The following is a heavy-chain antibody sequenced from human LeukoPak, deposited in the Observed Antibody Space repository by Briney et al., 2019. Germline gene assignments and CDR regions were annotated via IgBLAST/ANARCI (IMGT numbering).Heavy chain of an antibody. CDR2: ISYDGSNK. CDR3: AKDGGAYYDILTGYLDY. D-gene: IGHD3-9*01. J-gene: IGHJ4*02. Sequence: GGSLRLSCAASGFTFSSYGMHWVRQAPGKGLEWVAVISYDGSNKYYADSVKGRFTISRDNSKNTLYLQMNSLRAEDTAVYYCAKDGGAYYDILTGYLDYWGQGTLVTVSS. V-gene: IGHV3-30*18. CDR1: GFTFSSYG.